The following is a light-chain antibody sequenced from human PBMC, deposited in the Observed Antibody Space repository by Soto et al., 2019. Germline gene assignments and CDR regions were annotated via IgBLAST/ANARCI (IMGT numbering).Light chain of an antibody. J-gene: IGKJ5*01. Sequence: DIPLTQSPCFRAASVGDRVTITCRSSQGIGNSLAWYQQKPGRAPDLLMYAASTLQSGVPSRFSGSGSETEFTLTISSLQPGDFATYYCQQFHIYPITFGQGTRLEIK. CDR1: QGIGNS. V-gene: IGKV1-9*01. CDR2: AAS. CDR3: QQFHIYPIT.